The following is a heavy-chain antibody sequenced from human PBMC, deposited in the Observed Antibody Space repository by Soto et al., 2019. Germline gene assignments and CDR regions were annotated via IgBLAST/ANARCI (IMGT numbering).Heavy chain of an antibody. J-gene: IGHJ4*02. CDR3: AKDFDIVVVPAATTVTSYY. CDR1: GFTFSSYA. V-gene: IGHV3-23*01. D-gene: IGHD2-2*01. Sequence: GGSLRLSCAASGFTFSSYAMSWVRQAPGKGLEWVSAISGSGGSTYYADSVKGRFTISRDNSKNTLYLQMNSLRAEDTAVYYCAKDFDIVVVPAATTVTSYYWGQGTLVTVSS. CDR2: ISGSGGST.